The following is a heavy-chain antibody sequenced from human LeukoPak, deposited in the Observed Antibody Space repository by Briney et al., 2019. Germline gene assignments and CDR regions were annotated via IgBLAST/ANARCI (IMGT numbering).Heavy chain of an antibody. V-gene: IGHV4-39*07. CDR1: GGSISSSSYY. CDR3: ARAETDYYGSGSRNPGLFDY. CDR2: IYYSGST. Sequence: SETLSLTCTVSGGSISSSSYYWGWIRQPPGKGLEWIGSIYYSGSTYYNPSLKSRVTISVDTSKNQFSLKLSSVTAADTAVYYCARAETDYYGSGSRNPGLFDYWGQGTLVTVSS. D-gene: IGHD3-10*01. J-gene: IGHJ4*02.